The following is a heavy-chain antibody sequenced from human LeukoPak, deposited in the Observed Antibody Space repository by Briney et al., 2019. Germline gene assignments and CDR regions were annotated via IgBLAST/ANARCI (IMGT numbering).Heavy chain of an antibody. J-gene: IGHJ4*02. Sequence: AVKVSCKAYGGTFSTYAISWVRQAPGQGLEWMGGIIPILGTANYAQKFQGRVTITADESTSTAYMELSSLRSEDTAVYYCATSPTSDSPGYWGQGTLVTVSS. V-gene: IGHV1-69*13. CDR3: ATSPTSDSPGY. D-gene: IGHD2-21*02. CDR2: IIPILGTA. CDR1: GGTFSTYA.